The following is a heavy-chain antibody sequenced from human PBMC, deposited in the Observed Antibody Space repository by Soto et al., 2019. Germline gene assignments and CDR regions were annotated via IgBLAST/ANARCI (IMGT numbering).Heavy chain of an antibody. Sequence: GASVKVSCKASGGTFSSYAISWVRQAPGQGLEWMGGIIPIFGTANYAQKFQGRVTITADESTSTAYMELSSLRSEDTAVYYCARAFWSGSYYYYGVDVWGQGTTVTVSS. CDR3: ARAFWSGSYYYYGVDV. J-gene: IGHJ6*02. CDR1: GGTFSSYA. V-gene: IGHV1-69*13. D-gene: IGHD3-3*01. CDR2: IIPIFGTA.